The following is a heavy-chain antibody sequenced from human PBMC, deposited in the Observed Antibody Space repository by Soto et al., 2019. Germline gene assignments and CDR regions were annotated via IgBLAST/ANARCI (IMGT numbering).Heavy chain of an antibody. D-gene: IGHD2-2*02. CDR3: AKEARTPAAIGEYYHYYGMDV. CDR2: ISYDGSNN. Sequence: QVQLVESGGGVVQPGRSLRLSCAASGFTFSSYGMHWVRQAPGRGLEWVAVISYDGSNNYYADSVKGRFTISRDNSKNTLYLQMNILRAEDTAVYYCAKEARTPAAIGEYYHYYGMDVWGQGTTVTVSS. V-gene: IGHV3-30*18. J-gene: IGHJ6*02. CDR1: GFTFSSYG.